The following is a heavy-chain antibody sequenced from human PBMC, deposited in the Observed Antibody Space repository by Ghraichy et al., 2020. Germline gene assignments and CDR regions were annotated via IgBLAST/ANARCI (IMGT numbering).Heavy chain of an antibody. CDR2: IKQDGSEK. J-gene: IGHJ6*02. CDR1: GLAFSRYW. V-gene: IGHV3-7*03. CDR3: ASYFYYGMDV. Sequence: GDSLHLSCAASGLAFSRYWMSWVRQAPGKGLEWVANIKQDGSEKYYVDSVKGRFTISRDNAKNSLYLQMNSLGAEDTAVYYCASYFYYGMDVWGQGTTVTVSS.